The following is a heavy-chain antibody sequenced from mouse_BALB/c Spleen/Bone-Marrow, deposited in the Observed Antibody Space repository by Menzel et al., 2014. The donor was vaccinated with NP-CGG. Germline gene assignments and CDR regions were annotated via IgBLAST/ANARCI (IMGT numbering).Heavy chain of an antibody. V-gene: IGHV1S81*02. J-gene: IGHJ4*01. Sequence: GAELVKPGVSVELSCKASGHTFTSYYLYWVKQRPGQGLEWIGEINPSNGGTNLNERFKSKASLTVDKSSSTAYMQHNSLTSEDSAVYYCTRRSLLSDYYSMDYWGQGTSVTISS. CDR2: INPSNGGT. CDR3: TRRSLLSDYYSMDY. CDR1: GHTFTSYY. D-gene: IGHD2-10*01.